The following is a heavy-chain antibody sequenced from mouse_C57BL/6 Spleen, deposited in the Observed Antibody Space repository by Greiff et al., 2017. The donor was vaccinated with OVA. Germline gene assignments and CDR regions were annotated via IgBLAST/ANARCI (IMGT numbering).Heavy chain of an antibody. J-gene: IGHJ2*01. D-gene: IGHD1-1*01. V-gene: IGHV1-18*01. Sequence: EVQLQQSGPELVKPGASVKIPCKASGYTFTDYNMDWVKQSHGKSLEWIGDINPNNGGTIYNQKFKGKATLTVDKSSSTAYMELRSLTSEDTAVYYCARSLITTVVAPAHFDYWGQGTTLTVSS. CDR1: GYTFTDYN. CDR2: INPNNGGT. CDR3: ARSLITTVVAPAHFDY.